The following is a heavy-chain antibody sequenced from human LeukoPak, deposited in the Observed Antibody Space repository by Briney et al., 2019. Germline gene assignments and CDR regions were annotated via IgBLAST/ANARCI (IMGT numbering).Heavy chain of an antibody. J-gene: IGHJ4*02. D-gene: IGHD3-10*01. V-gene: IGHV4-59*08. Sequence: SETLSLTCTVSGGSMSSYYWGWIRQPPGKGLEWIGYIYYSGGTNYNPPLKSRVTISVDTSKNQFSLKLSSVTAADTAVYYCARLARWQGSYLDYWGQGTLVTVSS. CDR3: ARLARWQGSYLDY. CDR1: GGSMSSYY. CDR2: IYYSGGT.